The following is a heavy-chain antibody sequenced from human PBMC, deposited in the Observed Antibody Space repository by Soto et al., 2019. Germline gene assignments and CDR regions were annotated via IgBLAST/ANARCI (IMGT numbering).Heavy chain of an antibody. CDR1: GYTFTSYG. CDR2: ISAYNGNT. J-gene: IGHJ4*02. CDR3: XXXXXXXLIDY. Sequence: QVQLVQSGAEVKKPGASVKVSCKASGYTFTSYGISWVRQAPGQGLEWMGWISAYNGNTKYAQKLQGRVTMTTDTSTSTAYMELRSLRSEDTAXXXXXXXXXXXLIDYWGQGTLVTVSS. V-gene: IGHV1-18*01.